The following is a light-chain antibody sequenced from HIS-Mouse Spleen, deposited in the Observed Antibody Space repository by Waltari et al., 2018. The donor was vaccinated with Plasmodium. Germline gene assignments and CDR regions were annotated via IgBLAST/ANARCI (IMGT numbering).Light chain of an antibody. CDR3: QQLNSYPST. CDR1: QGISRY. CDR2: PAS. V-gene: IGKV1-9*01. J-gene: IGKJ5*01. Sequence: DIQLTQSPSFLSASVGDRVTITCRASQGISRYLAWYQQKPGKAPKLLIYPASTLQSGVPSRFSGSGSGTEFALTISSLQPEDFATYYCQQLNSYPSTIGQGTGLEIK.